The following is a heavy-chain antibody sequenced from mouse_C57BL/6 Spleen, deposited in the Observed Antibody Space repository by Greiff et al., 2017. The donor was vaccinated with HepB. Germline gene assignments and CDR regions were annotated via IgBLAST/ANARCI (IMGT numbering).Heavy chain of an antibody. J-gene: IGHJ1*03. CDR2: IDPANGNT. V-gene: IGHV14-3*01. CDR1: GFNIKNTY. CDR3: ARHYGSSYGYFDV. D-gene: IGHD1-1*01. Sequence: EVKLVESVAELVRPGASVKLSCTASGFNIKNTYMHWVKQRPEQGLEWIGRIDPANGNTKYAPKFQGKATITADTSSNTAYLQLSSLTSEDTAIYYCARHYGSSYGYFDVWGTGTTVTVSS.